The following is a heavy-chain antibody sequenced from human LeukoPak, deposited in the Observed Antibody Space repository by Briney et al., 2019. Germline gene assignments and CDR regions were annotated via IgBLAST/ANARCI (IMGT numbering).Heavy chain of an antibody. CDR3: ARDWGGYYDSSGYYYSNAFDI. J-gene: IGHJ3*02. CDR2: IYNSGST. Sequence: SETLSLTCTVSGGSISSGSYYWSWIRQPPGKGLEWIGYIYNSGSTNYNPSLKSRVTISIDTSKNHFSLKLSSVNAADTAVYYCARDWGGYYDSSGYYYSNAFDIWGQGTMVTVSS. D-gene: IGHD3-22*01. CDR1: GGSISSGSYY. V-gene: IGHV4-61*03.